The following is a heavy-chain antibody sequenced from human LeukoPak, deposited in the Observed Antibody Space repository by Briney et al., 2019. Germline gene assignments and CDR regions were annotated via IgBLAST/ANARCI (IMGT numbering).Heavy chain of an antibody. J-gene: IGHJ4*02. D-gene: IGHD4-17*01. CDR2: IIPIFGTA. CDR3: ARSHYGDYTPFDY. V-gene: IGHV1-69*05. Sequence: AVKVSCKAPGGTFSSYAISWVRQAPGQGLEWMGRIIPIFGTANYAQKFQGRVTITTDESASTAYMELSSLRSEDTAVYYCARSHYGDYTPFDYWGQGTLVTVSS. CDR1: GGTFSSYA.